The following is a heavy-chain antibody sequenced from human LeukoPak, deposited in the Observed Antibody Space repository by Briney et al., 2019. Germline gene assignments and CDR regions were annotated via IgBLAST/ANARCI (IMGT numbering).Heavy chain of an antibody. J-gene: IGHJ3*02. Sequence: PGGSLRLSCAASGFTFSSYSMNWVRQAPGKGLEWVSSISSSSSYIYYADSVKGRFTISRDNAKNSLYLQMNSLRAEDTAVYYCAREYYDFWSGYSGNAFDIWGQGTMVTVSS. D-gene: IGHD3-3*01. CDR1: GFTFSSYS. CDR2: ISSSSSYI. CDR3: AREYYDFWSGYSGNAFDI. V-gene: IGHV3-21*01.